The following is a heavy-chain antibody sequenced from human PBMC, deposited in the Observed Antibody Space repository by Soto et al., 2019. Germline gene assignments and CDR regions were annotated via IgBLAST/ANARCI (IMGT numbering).Heavy chain of an antibody. J-gene: IGHJ4*02. CDR3: ARTYSSGWSLSPSDY. D-gene: IGHD6-19*01. CDR2: ISAYTGDT. CDR1: GYSFTSYG. V-gene: IGHV1-18*04. Sequence: QVQLVQSGAEVRKPGASVRVSCKASGYSFTSYGISWVRQAPGRGLEWMGWISAYTGDTKYTQNFQGRVTLTTDTSASTVYMDLGSLRSDDTAVYYCARTYSSGWSLSPSDYWGQGTLVTVSS.